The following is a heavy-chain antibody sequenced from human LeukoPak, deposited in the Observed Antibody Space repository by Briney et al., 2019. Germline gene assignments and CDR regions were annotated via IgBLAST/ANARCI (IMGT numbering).Heavy chain of an antibody. CDR3: AGSRSVGLDY. CDR2: ISSDGGST. V-gene: IGHV3-64*01. D-gene: IGHD1-26*01. CDR1: GLTFSSYA. J-gene: IGHJ4*02. Sequence: TGGSLRLSCAASGLTFSSYAMHWVRQAPGKGLEYVSDISSDGGSTFYANSVKGRCTISRDNSKNTLYLQMGSLTTEDMAVYYCAGSRSVGLDYWGQGTLVTVSS.